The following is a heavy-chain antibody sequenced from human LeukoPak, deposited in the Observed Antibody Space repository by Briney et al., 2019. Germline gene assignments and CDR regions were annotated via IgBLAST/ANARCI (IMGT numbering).Heavy chain of an antibody. Sequence: SVKVSCMVSGYTLTELSMHWVRQAPGEGLGWMGGFDPEDGETIYAQKFQGRVTMTEDTSTDTAYMEVSSLRSEDTAVYYCAPSWGSSGWYSWFDPWGQGTLVTVSS. J-gene: IGHJ5*02. CDR3: APSWGSSGWYSWFDP. CDR1: GYTLTELS. V-gene: IGHV1-24*01. D-gene: IGHD6-19*01. CDR2: FDPEDGET.